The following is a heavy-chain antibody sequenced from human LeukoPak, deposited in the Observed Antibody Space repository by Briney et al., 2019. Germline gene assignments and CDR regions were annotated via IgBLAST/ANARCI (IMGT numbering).Heavy chain of an antibody. CDR2: IYYSGST. CDR3: ARDHYDPYYFDY. Sequence: PSQTLSLTCTVSGGSISSGGYYWSWIRQHPGKGLEWIGYIYYSGSTYYNPSLKSRVTISVDTSKNQFSLKLSSVTAADTAVYYCARDHYDPYYFDYWGQGTLVTVSS. D-gene: IGHD3-22*01. J-gene: IGHJ4*02. V-gene: IGHV4-31*03. CDR1: GGSISSGGYY.